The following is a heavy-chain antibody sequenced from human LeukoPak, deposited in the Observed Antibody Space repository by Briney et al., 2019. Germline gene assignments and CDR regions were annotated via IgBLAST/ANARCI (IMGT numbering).Heavy chain of an antibody. J-gene: IGHJ4*02. V-gene: IGHV3-64D*06. CDR1: GFTFNNYA. Sequence: PGGSLRLSCSASGFTFNNYAMYWVRQAPGKGLEYVSAITSNGGSAYYADSVKGRFTISRDNSRNTLYLQTSSLRAEDTAVYYCVGFRATAGLYWGQGTLVTVSS. D-gene: IGHD6-13*01. CDR3: VGFRATAGLY. CDR2: ITSNGGSA.